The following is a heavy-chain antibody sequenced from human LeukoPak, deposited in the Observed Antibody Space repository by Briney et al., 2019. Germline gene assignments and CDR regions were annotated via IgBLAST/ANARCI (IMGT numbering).Heavy chain of an antibody. CDR2: IYHSGST. D-gene: IGHD6-19*01. J-gene: IGHJ4*02. V-gene: IGHV4-30-2*01. CDR3: ARDRSIAVAGPAYYFDY. CDR1: GGSISSGGYY. Sequence: PSETLSLTCTVSGGSISSGGYYWRWIRQPPGKGLEWIGYIYHSGSTYYNPSLKSRVTISVDRSKNQFSLKLSSVTAADTAVYYCARDRSIAVAGPAYYFDYWGQGTLVTVSS.